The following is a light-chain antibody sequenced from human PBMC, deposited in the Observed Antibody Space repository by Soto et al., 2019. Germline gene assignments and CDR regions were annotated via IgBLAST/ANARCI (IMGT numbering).Light chain of an antibody. J-gene: IGKJ4*01. CDR2: DAS. CDR3: QQCSWHPFAVT. CDR1: QSVSSN. Sequence: EIVMTQSPATLSLSPGERATLSCRASQSVSSNLAWYQQKPGQAPRLLIYDASTRATGIPARFSGSGSGTEYTLTIISLQAEDSAVYYCQQCSWHPFAVTFGGGTKVEIK. V-gene: IGKV3-15*01.